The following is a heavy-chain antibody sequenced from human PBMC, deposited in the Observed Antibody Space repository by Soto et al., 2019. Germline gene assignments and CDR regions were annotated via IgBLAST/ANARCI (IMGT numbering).Heavy chain of an antibody. CDR3: VKVSTFYDILTGYYSTNFFDP. D-gene: IGHD3-9*01. V-gene: IGHV3-64D*06. J-gene: IGHJ5*02. CDR1: GFTFSEYS. CDR2: ISSDGDIT. Sequence: GGSLRLSCSASGFTFSEYSMHWVRQAPGKGLQYVSTISSDGDITYYADSVKGRFTISRDNSKNTLYLQMNSLRPEDTAVYYCVKVSTFYDILTGYYSTNFFDPWGQGALVTVSS.